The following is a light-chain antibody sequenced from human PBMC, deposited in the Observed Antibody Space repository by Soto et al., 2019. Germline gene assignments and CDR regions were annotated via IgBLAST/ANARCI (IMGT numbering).Light chain of an antibody. CDR2: EGS. CDR3: CSYAGSSTLV. V-gene: IGLV2-23*01. CDR1: SSDVGSYNL. J-gene: IGLJ2*01. Sequence: QSVLTQPASVSGSPGQSITISCTGTSSDVGSYNLVSWYQQHPGKAPKLMIYEGSQRPSGVSNRFSGSKSGNTASLTISGLQAEDEADYYCCSYAGSSTLVFGGGPKVTVL.